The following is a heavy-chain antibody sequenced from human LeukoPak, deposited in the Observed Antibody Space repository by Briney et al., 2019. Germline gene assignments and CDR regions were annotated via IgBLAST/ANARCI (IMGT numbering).Heavy chain of an antibody. J-gene: IGHJ4*02. V-gene: IGHV3-33*01. D-gene: IGHD1-14*01. CDR2: IAYDGSRA. Sequence: HPGGSLRLSCAGSGFTFGGYGMHWFRQTPGKGLEWVAVIAYDGSRAFYADSVKGRFTISSDNSKNTMSVQMDDLRAEDTAVYYCTRYNNDHFDYWGQGTLVTVSS. CDR3: TRYNNDHFDY. CDR1: GFTFGGYG.